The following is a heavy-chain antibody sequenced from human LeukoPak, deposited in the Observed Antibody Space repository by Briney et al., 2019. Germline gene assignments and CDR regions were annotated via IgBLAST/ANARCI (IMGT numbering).Heavy chain of an antibody. CDR1: GFTFSNYA. CDR2: IGGDSGGI. V-gene: IGHV3-23*01. CDR3: AKDHRRGITMVRGVIWYFDY. D-gene: IGHD3-10*01. J-gene: IGHJ4*02. Sequence: PGGSLRLSCAASGFTFSNYAMAWVRQAPGRGLEWVTVIGGDSGGIQYADSVKGRFTISRDNSKNTLYLQMNSLRAEDTAVYYCAKDHRRGITMVRGVIWYFDYWGQGTLVTVSS.